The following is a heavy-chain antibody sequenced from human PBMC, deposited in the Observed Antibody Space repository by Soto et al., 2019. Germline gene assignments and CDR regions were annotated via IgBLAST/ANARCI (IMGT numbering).Heavy chain of an antibody. D-gene: IGHD3-10*01. CDR3: ARGQSQFGGPHNWLDP. CDR1: GGSFSNYY. J-gene: IGHJ5*02. Sequence: KPSETLSLTCTIYGGSFSNYYWSWIRQPPGKGLEWIGEINRSGGTNYGPSLLSRVTISVDTSKNQFSLTLNSVTAADTATYYCARGQSQFGGPHNWLDPWGQGTQVTVYS. CDR2: INRSGGT. V-gene: IGHV4-34*01.